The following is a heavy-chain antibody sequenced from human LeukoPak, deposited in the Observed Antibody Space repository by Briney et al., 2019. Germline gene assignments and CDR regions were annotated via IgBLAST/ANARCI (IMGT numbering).Heavy chain of an antibody. Sequence: ASVKVSCKASGYTFASSYMHWVRQAPGQGLEWMGIINPSGGSRTYAQKFQGRVTMTRNTSISTAYMELSSLRSEDTAVYYCARVGDITMVRGASYYYYYMDVWGKGTTVTISS. J-gene: IGHJ6*03. V-gene: IGHV1-46*01. CDR1: GYTFASSY. D-gene: IGHD3-10*01. CDR2: INPSGGSR. CDR3: ARVGDITMVRGASYYYYYMDV.